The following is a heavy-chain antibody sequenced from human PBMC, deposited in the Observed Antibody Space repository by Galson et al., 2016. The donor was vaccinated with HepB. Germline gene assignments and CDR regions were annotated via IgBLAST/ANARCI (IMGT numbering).Heavy chain of an antibody. CDR2: TSSDGDSR. CDR1: GITFSNHA. V-gene: IGHV3-23*01. CDR3: VKTPSSMVASGWGDY. D-gene: IGHD2-15*01. Sequence: SLRLSCAVSGITFSNHAMAWVRQAPGKGLEWVSSTSSDGDSRYYAGSVRGRFTISRDNSKNTLYLQMNSLTPEDTAVYYFVKTPSSMVASGWGDYWGQGTLVTVSS. J-gene: IGHJ4*02.